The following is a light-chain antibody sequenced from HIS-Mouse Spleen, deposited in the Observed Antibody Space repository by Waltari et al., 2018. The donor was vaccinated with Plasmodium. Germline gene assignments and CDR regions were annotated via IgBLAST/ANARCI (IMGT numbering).Light chain of an antibody. CDR1: QGISNY. J-gene: IGKJ1*01. Sequence: DIQMTQSPSSLSASVGDRVTITCRARQGISNYLAWYQQKPGKVPKLLIYAASPLQSGVPSRFSGSGSGTDFTLTISSLQPEDVATYYCQKYNSAPWTFGQGTKVEIK. CDR3: QKYNSAPWT. CDR2: AAS. V-gene: IGKV1-27*01.